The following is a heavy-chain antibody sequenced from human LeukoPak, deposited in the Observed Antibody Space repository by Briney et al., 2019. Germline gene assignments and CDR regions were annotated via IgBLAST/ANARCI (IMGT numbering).Heavy chain of an antibody. D-gene: IGHD6-19*01. Sequence: SVKVSCKXSGGTFSSYAISWVRQAPGQGLERMGRIIPIFGTANYAQKFQGRVTITTDESTSTAYMELSSLRSEDTAVYYCARSPGIAVAGPRSENFDYWGQGTLVTVSS. V-gene: IGHV1-69*05. CDR3: ARSPGIAVAGPRSENFDY. CDR2: IIPIFGTA. J-gene: IGHJ4*02. CDR1: GGTFSSYA.